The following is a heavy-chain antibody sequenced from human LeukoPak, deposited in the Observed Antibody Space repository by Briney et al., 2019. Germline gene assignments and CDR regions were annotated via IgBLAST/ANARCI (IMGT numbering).Heavy chain of an antibody. CDR2: IYTSGST. J-gene: IGHJ6*03. CDR3: ASSGPVYFYYYMDV. D-gene: IGHD3-9*01. CDR1: GGSISSGRYY. Sequence: SQTLSLTCTVTGGSISSGRYYWIWIRQPAGKGLEWLGRIYTSGSTNYNPSLKSRVTISVDTSKNQFSLKLSSVTAADTAVYYCASSGPVYFYYYMDVWGKGTTVTVSS. V-gene: IGHV4-61*02.